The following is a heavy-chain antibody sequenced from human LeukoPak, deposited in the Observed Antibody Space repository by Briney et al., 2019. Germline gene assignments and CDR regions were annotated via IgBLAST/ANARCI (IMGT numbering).Heavy chain of an antibody. CDR2: ISWNSGSR. D-gene: IGHD3-10*01. CDR1: GFTFPDYA. CDR3: AKGLYGSENAFDY. J-gene: IGHJ4*02. Sequence: GGSLRLSCVASGFTFPDYAMHWVRQPPGKGLEWVSGISWNSGSRGYADSVKGRFTISRDNAKNSLYLQMNSLRVEDTALYYCAKGLYGSENAFDYWGQGTLGTVSS. V-gene: IGHV3-9*01.